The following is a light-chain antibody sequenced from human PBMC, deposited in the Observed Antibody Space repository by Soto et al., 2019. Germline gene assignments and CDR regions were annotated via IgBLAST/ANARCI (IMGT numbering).Light chain of an antibody. CDR3: QQRSNWPPT. Sequence: EIGLTQSPAPLTLSPGERATLSCRASQSVSSYLAWYQQKPGQAPRLLIYDASNRATGIPARFSGSGSGTDFTLTISSLEPEDFAVYYCQQRSNWPPTFAQGTKV. CDR1: QSVSSY. V-gene: IGKV3-11*01. J-gene: IGKJ1*01. CDR2: DAS.